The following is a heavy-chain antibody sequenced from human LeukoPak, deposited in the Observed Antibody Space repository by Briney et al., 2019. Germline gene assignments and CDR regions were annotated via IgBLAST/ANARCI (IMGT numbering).Heavy chain of an antibody. CDR3: AKERFSEFDY. J-gene: IGHJ4*02. CDR1: GVTFTTYA. Sequence: GGSLRLSCAASGVTFTTYAMSWVRQAPGKGLGWVSTISGSGGGTYYADSVKGRFSISRDNSKSTVFLQMNNLRGEDTATYFCAKERFSEFDYWGQGILVTVSS. CDR2: ISGSGGGT. V-gene: IGHV3-23*01. D-gene: IGHD3-3*01.